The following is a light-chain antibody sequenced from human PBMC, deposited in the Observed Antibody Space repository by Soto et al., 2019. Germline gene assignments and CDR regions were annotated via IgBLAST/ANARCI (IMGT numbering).Light chain of an antibody. V-gene: IGKV4-1*01. CDR2: WAS. Sequence: DIVMTQSPDSLAVSLGERATINCKSSQSVLYSSNNKNYLAWYQQKPGQSPKLLIYWASTRESGVPDRFSGSGSGTDFTLTISSLQAEGVAVYYCQQYYNTPLTFGGGTKVEIK. CDR1: QSVLYSSNNKNY. CDR3: QQYYNTPLT. J-gene: IGKJ4*01.